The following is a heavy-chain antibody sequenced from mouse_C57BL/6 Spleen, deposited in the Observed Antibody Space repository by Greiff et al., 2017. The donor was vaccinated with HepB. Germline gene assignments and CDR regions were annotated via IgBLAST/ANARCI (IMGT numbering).Heavy chain of an antibody. CDR2: INPSSGYT. V-gene: IGHV1-7*01. CDR3: ANYYGSRAWFAY. D-gene: IGHD1-1*01. Sequence: QVQLQQSGAELAKPGASVKLSCKASGYTFTSYWMHWVKQRPGQGLDWIGYINPSSGYTKYNQKFKDKATLTADKPSSTAYMQLSSLTYEDSAVYYCANYYGSRAWFAYWGQGTLVTVSA. J-gene: IGHJ3*01. CDR1: GYTFTSYW.